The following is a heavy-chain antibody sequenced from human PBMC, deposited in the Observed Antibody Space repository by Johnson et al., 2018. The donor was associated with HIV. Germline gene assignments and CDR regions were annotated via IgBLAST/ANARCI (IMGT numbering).Heavy chain of an antibody. CDR1: GFTFSTYA. CDR3: ARDLHAFDI. CDR2: IKQDGSEK. V-gene: IGHV3-7*03. Sequence: VQLVESGGGVVQPGRSLRLSCAASGFTFSTYAMHWVRQAPGKGLEWVANIKQDGSEKYYVDSVKGRFTISSDNAKNSLYLQMNSLRAEDTAVYYCARDLHAFDIWGQGTMVTVSS. J-gene: IGHJ3*02.